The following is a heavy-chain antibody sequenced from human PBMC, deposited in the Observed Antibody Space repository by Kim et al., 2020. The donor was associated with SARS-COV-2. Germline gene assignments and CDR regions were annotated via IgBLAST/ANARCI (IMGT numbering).Heavy chain of an antibody. Sequence: GGSLRLSCAASGFTFGSYWMTWVRQAPGKGLEWVANIKQDGSQKYYVDSVKGRFTISRDDAKNSLYLQMNSLRAEDTAVYYCARTLTGTTESFEYWGQVT. CDR3: ARTLTGTTESFEY. V-gene: IGHV3-7*03. CDR1: GFTFGSYW. D-gene: IGHD3-9*01. J-gene: IGHJ1*01. CDR2: IKQDGSQK.